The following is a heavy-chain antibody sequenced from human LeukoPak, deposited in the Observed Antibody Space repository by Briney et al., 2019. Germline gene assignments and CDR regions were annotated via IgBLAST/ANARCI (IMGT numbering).Heavy chain of an antibody. Sequence: SETLSLTGTVSGGSISSGGYYWSWIRQPPGKGLEWIGYIYHSGSTYYNPSLKSRVTISVDRSKNQFSLKLSSVTAADTAVYYCASNYDILTGYSHFDYWGQGTLVTVSS. V-gene: IGHV4-30-2*01. J-gene: IGHJ4*02. CDR2: IYHSGST. CDR3: ASNYDILTGYSHFDY. CDR1: GGSISSGGYY. D-gene: IGHD3-9*01.